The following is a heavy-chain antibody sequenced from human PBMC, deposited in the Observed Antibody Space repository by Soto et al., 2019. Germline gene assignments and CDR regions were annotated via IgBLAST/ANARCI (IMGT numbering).Heavy chain of an antibody. J-gene: IGHJ4*02. CDR3: ARVGYSYGFVYFDY. Sequence: SETLSLTCTVSGGSISSSSYYWGWIRQPPGKGLEWIGSIYYSGSTYYNPSLKSRVTISVDTSKNQFSLKLSSVTAADTAVYYCARVGYSYGFVYFDYWGQGTLVTVSS. V-gene: IGHV4-39*01. CDR2: IYYSGST. CDR1: GGSISSSSYY. D-gene: IGHD5-18*01.